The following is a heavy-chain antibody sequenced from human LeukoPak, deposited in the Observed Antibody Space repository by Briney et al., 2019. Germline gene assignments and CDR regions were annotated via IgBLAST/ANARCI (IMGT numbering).Heavy chain of an antibody. D-gene: IGHD3-9*01. CDR2: INHSGST. CDR1: GGSISSYY. J-gene: IGHJ3*01. V-gene: IGHV4-34*01. Sequence: SETLSLTCTVSGGSISSYYWSWIRQPPGKGLEWIGEINHSGSTNYNPSLKSRVTISVDTSKNQFSLKLSSVTAADTAVYYCARGGGRLRTTLFLWGQGTMVTDSS. CDR3: ARGGGRLRTTLFL.